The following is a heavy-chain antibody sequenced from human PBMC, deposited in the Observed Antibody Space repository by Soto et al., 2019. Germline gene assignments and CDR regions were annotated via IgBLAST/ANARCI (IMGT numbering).Heavy chain of an antibody. CDR2: IIPLFGAG. J-gene: IGHJ3*01. CDR1: GGTFNTIA. CDR3: ARGAPEGYTYGYGALLF. Sequence: QVHLVQSGAEMKKPGSSVKVSCKIAGGTFNTIALSWVRQAPGQGLEWMGGIIPLFGAGNYAEKFRDRVTIPADESTSTMSMELSTLRSEDTAVYYCARGAPEGYTYGYGALLFWGQGTMVIVSS. V-gene: IGHV1-69*01. D-gene: IGHD2-15*01.